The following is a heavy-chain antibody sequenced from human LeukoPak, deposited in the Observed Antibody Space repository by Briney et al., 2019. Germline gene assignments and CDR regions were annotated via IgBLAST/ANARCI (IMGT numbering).Heavy chain of an antibody. D-gene: IGHD6-6*01. V-gene: IGHV4-34*01. CDR3: ARGIAAHGGYYYYYYYMDV. CDR1: GGSFSGYY. Sequence: SETLSLTCAVYGGSFSGYYWSWIRQPPGKGLEWIGEINHSGSTNYNPSLKSRVTISVDTSKNQFSLKLSSVTAADTAVYYGARGIAAHGGYYYYYYYMDVWGKGTTATVSS. J-gene: IGHJ6*03. CDR2: INHSGST.